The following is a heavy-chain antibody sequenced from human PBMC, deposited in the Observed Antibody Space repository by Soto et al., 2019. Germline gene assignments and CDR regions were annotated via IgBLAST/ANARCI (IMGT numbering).Heavy chain of an antibody. V-gene: IGHV4-59*01. J-gene: IGHJ4*02. CDR3: AAYSGYDTFDY. Sequence: QVQLQESGPGLVKPSETLSLTCTVSGGSISSYYWSWIRQPPGKGLEWIGYIYYSGSTNYNPSLKSRVTISVDTFKNQFSLKLSSVTAADTAVYYCAAYSGYDTFDYWGQGTLVTVSS. CDR1: GGSISSYY. CDR2: IYYSGST. D-gene: IGHD5-12*01.